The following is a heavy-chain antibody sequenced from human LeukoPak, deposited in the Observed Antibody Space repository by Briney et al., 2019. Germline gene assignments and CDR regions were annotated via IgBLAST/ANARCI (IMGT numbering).Heavy chain of an antibody. Sequence: PSETLSLTCTVSGGSISSYYWSWIRQPPGKGLEWIGYIYYSGSTNYNPSLKSRVTISVDTSKNQFSLKLSSVTAADTAVYYCARDARLLWFGELRNGMDVWGPGTTVTVSS. V-gene: IGHV4-59*12. D-gene: IGHD3-10*01. CDR2: IYYSGST. CDR1: GGSISSYY. CDR3: ARDARLLWFGELRNGMDV. J-gene: IGHJ6*02.